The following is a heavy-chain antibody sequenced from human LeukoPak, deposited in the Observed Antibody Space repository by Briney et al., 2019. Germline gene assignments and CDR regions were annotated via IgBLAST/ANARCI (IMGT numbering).Heavy chain of an antibody. CDR3: ARNTINWFDP. V-gene: IGHV1-2*02. CDR1: GYTFTDYY. D-gene: IGHD5-24*01. CDR2: INPNSGGT. Sequence: ASVTLSCKASGYTFTDYYMHWVRQAPGQGLEWMGWINPNSGGTNYAQKFQGRVSMTRDTSISTAYMELSRLRSDDTAVYYCARNTINWFDPWGQGVLVSLSS. J-gene: IGHJ5*02.